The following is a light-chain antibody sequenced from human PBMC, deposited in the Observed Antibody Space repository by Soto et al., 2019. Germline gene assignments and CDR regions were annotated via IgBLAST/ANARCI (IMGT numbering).Light chain of an antibody. V-gene: IGLV2-14*01. CDR3: NSYTSTSPPYV. CDR1: NSDIGRYNF. CDR2: DVS. Sequence: QSVLTQPASVSGSAGQSISISCTGTNSDIGRYNFVPWYQQRPGQAPQLLIFDVSNRPSGISDRFSGSKSGTTASLTISGLQAEDEADYYCNSYTSTSPPYVFGTGTKVTVL. J-gene: IGLJ1*01.